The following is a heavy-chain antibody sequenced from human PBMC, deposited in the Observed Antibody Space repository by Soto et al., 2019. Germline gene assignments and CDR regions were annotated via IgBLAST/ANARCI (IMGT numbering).Heavy chain of an antibody. CDR3: ARGGPVMITFGGVIVTPFDY. Sequence: QVQLQQWGAGLMKPSETLSLTCAVYGGSFSGYYWSWIRQPPGKGLEWIGEINHSGSTNYNPSLKSQVTISVDTSKNQFSLKLSSVTAADTAVYYCARGGPVMITFGGVIVTPFDYWGQGTLVTVSS. CDR1: GGSFSGYY. CDR2: INHSGST. D-gene: IGHD3-16*02. V-gene: IGHV4-34*01. J-gene: IGHJ4*02.